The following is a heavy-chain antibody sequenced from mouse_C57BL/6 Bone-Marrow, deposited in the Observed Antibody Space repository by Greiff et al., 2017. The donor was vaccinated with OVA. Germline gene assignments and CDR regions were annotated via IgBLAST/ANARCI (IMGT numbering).Heavy chain of an antibody. CDR3: ARGEGSNLYYFDY. CDR2: ISYDGSN. Sequence: EVQLQQSGPGLVKPSQSLSLTCSVTGYSITSGYYWNWIRQFPGNKLEWMGYISYDGSNNYNPSLKNRISITRDTSKNQFFLKLNSVTTEDTATYYGARGEGSNLYYFDYWGQGTTLTVSS. D-gene: IGHD4-1*01. CDR1: GYSITSGYY. V-gene: IGHV3-6*01. J-gene: IGHJ2*01.